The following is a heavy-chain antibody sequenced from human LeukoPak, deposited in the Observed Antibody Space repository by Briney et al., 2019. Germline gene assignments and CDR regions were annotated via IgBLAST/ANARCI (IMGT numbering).Heavy chain of an antibody. CDR1: GFTFSSYA. CDR2: ISSNGGST. V-gene: IGHV3-64*01. D-gene: IGHD1-26*01. Sequence: GGSLRLSCAASGFTFSSYAMHWVRQAPGKGLEYVSAISSNGGSTNYANSVKGRFTISRDNSKNTLYLQMGSLRAEDMAVYYCARGGYSGSRGFDYWGQGTLVTVSS. J-gene: IGHJ4*02. CDR3: ARGGYSGSRGFDY.